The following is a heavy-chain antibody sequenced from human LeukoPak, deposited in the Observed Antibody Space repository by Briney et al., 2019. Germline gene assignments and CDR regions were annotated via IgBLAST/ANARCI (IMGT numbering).Heavy chain of an antibody. CDR2: ISGSGGSR. V-gene: IGHV3-23*01. D-gene: IGHD3-22*01. CDR1: GFTFSSYA. Sequence: GGSLRLSCAASGFTFSSYAMSWVRQAPGKGLDWVSAISGSGGSRYYADSVKGRFTISRDNSKNTLYLQMNSLRAEDTAVYYCAKDGVYDSSGYYLNAFDIWGQGTMVTVSS. J-gene: IGHJ3*02. CDR3: AKDGVYDSSGYYLNAFDI.